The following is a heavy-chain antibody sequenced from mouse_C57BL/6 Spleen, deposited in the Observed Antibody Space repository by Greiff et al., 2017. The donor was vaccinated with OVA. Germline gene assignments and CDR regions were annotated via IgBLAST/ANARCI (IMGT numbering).Heavy chain of an antibody. CDR1: GYTFTDYY. V-gene: IGHV1-26*01. CDR2: INPNNGGT. J-gene: IGHJ2*01. CDR3: AREGGGSPYFDY. Sequence: VQLQQSGPELVKPGASVKISCKASGYTFTDYYMNWVKQSHGKSLEWIGDINPNNGGTSYNQKFKGKATLTVDKSSSTAYMELRSLTSEDSAVYYGAREGGGSPYFDYWGQGTTLTVSS. D-gene: IGHD1-1*01.